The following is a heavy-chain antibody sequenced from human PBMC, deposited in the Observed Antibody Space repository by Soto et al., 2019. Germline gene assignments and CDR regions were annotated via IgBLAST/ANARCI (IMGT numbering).Heavy chain of an antibody. CDR3: ATPPPMGQQLVRDY. Sequence: ASVKVSCKVSGYTLTELSMHWVRQAPGKGLEWMGGFDPEDGETIYAQKFQGRVTMTEDTSTDTAYMELSSLRSEDTAVYYCATPPPMGQQLVRDYWGQGTLVPVSS. CDR1: GYTLTELS. CDR2: FDPEDGET. D-gene: IGHD6-13*01. V-gene: IGHV1-24*01. J-gene: IGHJ4*02.